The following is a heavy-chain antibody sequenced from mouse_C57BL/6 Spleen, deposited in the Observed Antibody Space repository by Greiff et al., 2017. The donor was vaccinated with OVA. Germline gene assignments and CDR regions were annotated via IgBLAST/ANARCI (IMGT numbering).Heavy chain of an antibody. CDR2: IDPSDSYT. D-gene: IGHD4-1*01. CDR1: GYTFTSYW. J-gene: IGHJ2*01. Sequence: QVQLQQPGAELVRPGTSVKLSCKASGYTFTSYWMHWVKQRPGQGLEWIGVIDPSDSYTNYNQKFKGKATLTVDTSSSTAYMQLSSLTSEDSAVYYCARGDWDVENYFDYWGQGTTLTVSS. V-gene: IGHV1-59*01. CDR3: ARGDWDVENYFDY.